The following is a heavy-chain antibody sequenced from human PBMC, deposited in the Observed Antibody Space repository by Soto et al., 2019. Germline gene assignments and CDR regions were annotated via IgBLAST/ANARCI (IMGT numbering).Heavy chain of an antibody. V-gene: IGHV4-59*01. D-gene: IGHD3-22*01. CDR3: ARGGGSSGYIDY. CDR1: GGSISSYY. J-gene: IGHJ4*02. CDR2: IYYSGST. Sequence: LALTCTVSGGSISSYYWSWIRQPPGKGLEWIGYIYYSGSTNYNPSLKSRVTISVDTSKNQFSLKLSSVTAADTAVYYCARGGGSSGYIDYSGQRTLVTVS.